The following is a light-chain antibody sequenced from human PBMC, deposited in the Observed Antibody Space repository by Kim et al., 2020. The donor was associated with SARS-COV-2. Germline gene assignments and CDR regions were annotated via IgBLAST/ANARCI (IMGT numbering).Light chain of an antibody. CDR2: QDT. CDR1: KVGNKY. V-gene: IGLV3-1*01. Sequence: VSPGQTSSISCSGDKVGNKYVSWYQQRPGQSPVLVIYQDTKRPSGIPERLSGSNSGNTATLTISETQAMDEADYYCQAWDSGAVVFGGGTQLTVL. J-gene: IGLJ2*01. CDR3: QAWDSGAVV.